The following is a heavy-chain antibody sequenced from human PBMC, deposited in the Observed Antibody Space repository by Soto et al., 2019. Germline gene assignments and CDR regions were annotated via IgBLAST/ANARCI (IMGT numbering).Heavy chain of an antibody. J-gene: IGHJ5*02. V-gene: IGHV4-39*01. D-gene: IGHD4-17*01. CDR1: GGSISSSSYY. Sequence: SETLSLTCTVSGGSISSSSYYWGWIRQPPGKGLEWIGSIYYSGSTYYNPSLKSRVTISVDTSKNQFSLKLSSVTAADTAVYYCARPRQIDYGDYVGWFDPWGQGTLVTVSS. CDR2: IYYSGST. CDR3: ARPRQIDYGDYVGWFDP.